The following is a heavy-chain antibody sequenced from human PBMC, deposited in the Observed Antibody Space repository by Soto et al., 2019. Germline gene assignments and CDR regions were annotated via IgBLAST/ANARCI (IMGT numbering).Heavy chain of an antibody. Sequence: EVQLVESGGGLVKPGGSLRLSCAASGFTFSSYSMNWVRQAPGKGLEWVSSISSSSSYIYYADSVKGRFTISRDNAKNSLYLQMNSLRAEDTAVYYCARDATDPGYSYGYYWGQGTLVTVSS. CDR3: ARDATDPGYSYGYY. CDR2: ISSSSSYI. V-gene: IGHV3-21*01. D-gene: IGHD5-18*01. CDR1: GFTFSSYS. J-gene: IGHJ4*02.